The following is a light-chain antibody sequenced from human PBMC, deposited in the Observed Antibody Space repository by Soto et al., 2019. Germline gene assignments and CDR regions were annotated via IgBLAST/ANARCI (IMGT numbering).Light chain of an antibody. Sequence: EIVMTQSPATLSVSTGERATLSCRARQSVSSNLAWYQQKPGQAPRLLIYGASTRATGSPARFSGSGSGTEFTLTISSLQSEDFAVYYCQQYNNWPRSFGQGTKVDIK. CDR1: QSVSSN. CDR3: QQYNNWPRS. V-gene: IGKV3-15*01. J-gene: IGKJ1*01. CDR2: GAS.